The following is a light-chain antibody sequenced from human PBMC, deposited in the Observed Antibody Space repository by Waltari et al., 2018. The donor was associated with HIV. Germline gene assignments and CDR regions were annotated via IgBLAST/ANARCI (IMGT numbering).Light chain of an antibody. V-gene: IGKV4-1*01. CDR3: QQYYSNSYT. J-gene: IGKJ2*01. CDR2: WAS. CDR1: QSALYSSNNKNY. Sequence: DIVMTQSPESLAVSLGERATINCKSSQSALYSSNNKNYLAWYQQKQGQPPKLLIYWASTRESGVPDRFSGSGSGTDFTLTISSLQTEDVAVYYCQQYYSNSYTFGQGTKLEIK.